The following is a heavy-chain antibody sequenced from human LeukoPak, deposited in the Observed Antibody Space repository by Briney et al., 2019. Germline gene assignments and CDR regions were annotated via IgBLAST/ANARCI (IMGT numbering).Heavy chain of an antibody. Sequence: GGSLRLSCAASGFTFSSYSMNWVRQAPGKGLEWVSSISSSSSYIYYADSVKGRFTISRDNAKNSLYLQMNSLRAEDTAVYYCARDTAMEYYFDYWGQGALVSVSS. J-gene: IGHJ4*02. V-gene: IGHV3-21*01. D-gene: IGHD5-18*01. CDR2: ISSSSSYI. CDR3: ARDTAMEYYFDY. CDR1: GFTFSSYS.